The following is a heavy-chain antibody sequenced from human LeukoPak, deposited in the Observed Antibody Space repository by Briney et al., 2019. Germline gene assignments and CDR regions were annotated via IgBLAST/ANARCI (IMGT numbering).Heavy chain of an antibody. Sequence: ASVKVACKASGYTFTGYYMHWVRQSPGQGLEWMGWINPNSGGTNYEQKFQGRVTMTRDTSISTAYMELSRLRSDDTSVYYCARVGRITGTIDYWGQGTLVTVSS. CDR1: GYTFTGYY. CDR2: INPNSGGT. J-gene: IGHJ4*02. CDR3: ARVGRITGTIDY. V-gene: IGHV1-2*02. D-gene: IGHD1-20*01.